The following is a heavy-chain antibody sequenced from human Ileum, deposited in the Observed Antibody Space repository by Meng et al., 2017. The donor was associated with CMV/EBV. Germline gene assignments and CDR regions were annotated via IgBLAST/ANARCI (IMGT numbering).Heavy chain of an antibody. Sequence: ATRSRVEEYGLTWDRQATGRELKWVIYISSSSGNTCYADFVESRFTVTRDNAMNSLYLQIKAVRVEDTDLYCCARVVGRFWSDYFDSWGQGTLVTVSS. CDR2: ISSSSGNT. D-gene: IGHD3-3*01. V-gene: IGHV3-20*03. J-gene: IGHJ4*02. CDR3: ARVVGRFWSDYFDS. CDR1: RSRVEEYG.